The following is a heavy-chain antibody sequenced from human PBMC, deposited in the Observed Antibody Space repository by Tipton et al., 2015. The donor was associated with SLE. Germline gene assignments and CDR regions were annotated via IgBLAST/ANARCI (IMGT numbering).Heavy chain of an antibody. D-gene: IGHD3-10*01. CDR1: GDSITSGSYY. CDR2: LHYSGRS. J-gene: IGHJ2*01. Sequence: TLSLTCSVSGDSITSGSYYWVWIRQPPGKGLEWIGRLHYSGRSYYNPSLKSRVTISLDTSRTQFSLKLTSVTAADTAVYYCARDRRGWYFDLWGRGTLVTVSS. V-gene: IGHV4-39*07. CDR3: ARDRRGWYFDL.